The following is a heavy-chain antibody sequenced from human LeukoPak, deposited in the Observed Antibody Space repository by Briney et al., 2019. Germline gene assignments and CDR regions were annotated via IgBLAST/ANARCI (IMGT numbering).Heavy chain of an antibody. CDR3: ARVNPSSSGYMDV. D-gene: IGHD6-6*01. Sequence: GGSLRLSCAASGFTVSSNYMSWVRQAPGKGLEWVSVIYSGGSTYYADSVKGRFTISRDNSKNTLYLQMGSLRAEDMAVYYCARVNPSSSGYMDVWGKGTTVTVSS. V-gene: IGHV3-66*01. CDR1: GFTVSSNY. CDR2: IYSGGST. J-gene: IGHJ6*03.